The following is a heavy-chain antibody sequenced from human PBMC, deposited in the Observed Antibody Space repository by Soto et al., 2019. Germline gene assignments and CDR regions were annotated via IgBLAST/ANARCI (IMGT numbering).Heavy chain of an antibody. D-gene: IGHD2-21*01. CDR2: ISASGGST. V-gene: IGHV3-23*01. CDR3: AKDLFWPDY. CDR1: GFTFSSYP. J-gene: IGHJ4*02. Sequence: GGSLSLSCAASGFTFSSYPMTWVRQAPGKGLEWVSAISASGGSTYYADSVKGRFTNSRDNSKNTLYLQMNSLRAEDTAVYYCAKDLFWPDYWGQGTLITVSS.